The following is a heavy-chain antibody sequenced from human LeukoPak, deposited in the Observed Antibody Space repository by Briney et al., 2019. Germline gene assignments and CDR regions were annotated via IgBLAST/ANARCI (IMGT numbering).Heavy chain of an antibody. CDR1: GGSFSGYY. J-gene: IGHJ4*02. Sequence: SETLSLTCAVYGGSFSGYYWSWIRQPPGQGLEWIGEVNHRGSTNYNPSLKSRVTISVDTSKNQFSLKLSSVTAADTAVYYCARAGWYDSGSYPDSWGQGTLVIVLS. V-gene: IGHV4-34*01. CDR3: ARAGWYDSGSYPDS. CDR2: VNHRGST. D-gene: IGHD3-10*01.